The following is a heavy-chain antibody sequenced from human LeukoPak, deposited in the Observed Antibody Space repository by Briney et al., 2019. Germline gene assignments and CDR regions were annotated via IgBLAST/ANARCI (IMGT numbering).Heavy chain of an antibody. Sequence: SETLSLTCAVYGGSFSGYYWSWIRQPPGKGLEWIGEINHSRSTNYNPSLKSRVTISVDTSKNQFSLKLRSVTAADTAVYYCARVVQSTDSSGFYLPEYFQHWGQGTLVTVSS. CDR1: GGSFSGYY. V-gene: IGHV4-34*01. J-gene: IGHJ1*01. CDR2: INHSRST. CDR3: ARVVQSTDSSGFYLPEYFQH. D-gene: IGHD3-22*01.